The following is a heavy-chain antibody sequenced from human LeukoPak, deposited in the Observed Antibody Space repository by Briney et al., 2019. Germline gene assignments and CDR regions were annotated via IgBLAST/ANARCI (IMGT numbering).Heavy chain of an antibody. Sequence: ASVKVSCKASGYTFTSYDINWVRQATGQGLEWMGWMNPNSGNTGYAQKFQGRVTITRNTSISTAYMELSSLRSEDTAVYYCARARRDSTDYDFWSGSWFDPWGQGTLVTVSS. V-gene: IGHV1-8*03. J-gene: IGHJ5*02. CDR1: GYTFTSYD. D-gene: IGHD3-3*01. CDR3: ARARRDSTDYDFWSGSWFDP. CDR2: MNPNSGNT.